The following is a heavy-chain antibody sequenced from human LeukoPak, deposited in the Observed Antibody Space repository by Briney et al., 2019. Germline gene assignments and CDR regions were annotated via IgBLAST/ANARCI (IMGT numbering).Heavy chain of an antibody. V-gene: IGHV4-59*11. J-gene: IGHJ5*02. D-gene: IGHD3-3*01. CDR2: IYYSGST. CDR1: GGSISSHY. Sequence: SETLSLTCTVSGGSISSHYWSWIRQPPGKGLELIGYIYYSGSTNYNPSLKSRVTISVDTSKNQFSLKLSSVTAADTAVYYCARAKYDFWSGYYTWWFDPWGQGTLVTVSS. CDR3: ARAKYDFWSGYYTWWFDP.